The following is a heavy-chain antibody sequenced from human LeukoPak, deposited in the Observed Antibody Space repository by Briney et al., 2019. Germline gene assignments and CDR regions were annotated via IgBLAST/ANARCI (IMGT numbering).Heavy chain of an antibody. Sequence: GGSLRLSCAASGFTFSSYSMNWVRQAPGKGLEWVGRIKSKIAGGTTDYAAPVKGRFTISRDDLKNTLYLQMNSLKAEDTAMYYCTSIYYWGQGTLVTVSS. V-gene: IGHV3-15*01. J-gene: IGHJ4*02. CDR2: IKSKIAGGTT. CDR1: GFTFSSYS. CDR3: TSIYY.